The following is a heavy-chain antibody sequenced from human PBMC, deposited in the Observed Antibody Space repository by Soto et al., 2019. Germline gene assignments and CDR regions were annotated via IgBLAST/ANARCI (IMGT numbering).Heavy chain of an antibody. V-gene: IGHV3-74*01. CDR1: VFTFSIYW. CDR2: INPDGSTT. CDR3: ARVPTTVTPPGMDV. D-gene: IGHD4-4*01. J-gene: IGHJ6*01. Sequence: RGALKISCAASVFTFSIYWMRWVRQAPGEGLIWVSRINPDGSTTIYADSVKGRFTISRDNAKNTLYLQMNSLRVEDTAVYYCARVPTTVTPPGMDVWGQGTTVTVSS.